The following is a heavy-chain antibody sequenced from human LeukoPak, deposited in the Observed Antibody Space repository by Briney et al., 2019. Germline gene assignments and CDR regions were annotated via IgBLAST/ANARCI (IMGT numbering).Heavy chain of an antibody. V-gene: IGHV4-59*01. D-gene: IGHD3-10*01. CDR2: ISYSGST. CDR3: ARGQAALWFGEL. J-gene: IGHJ4*02. CDR1: GGSISSYY. Sequence: SETLSLTCTVSGGSISSYYWSWIRQPPGKGLEWIGHISYSGSTNYNPSLKSRVTISLDTSKNQLSLKLSSVTTADTAVYYCARGQAALWFGELWGQGTLVTVSS.